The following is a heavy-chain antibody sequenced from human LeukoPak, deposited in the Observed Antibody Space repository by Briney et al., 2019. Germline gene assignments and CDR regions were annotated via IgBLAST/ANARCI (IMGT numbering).Heavy chain of an antibody. Sequence: PGGSLRLSCAASGFTFSSYAMHWVRQAPGKGLEWVAVISYDGSNKYYADSVKGRFTISRDNSKNTLYLQMNSLRAEDTAVYYCARGPYLYCSSTSCYRGDRYFDYWGQGTLVTVSS. V-gene: IGHV3-30-3*01. CDR2: ISYDGSNK. CDR3: ARGPYLYCSSTSCYRGDRYFDY. CDR1: GFTFSSYA. D-gene: IGHD2-2*02. J-gene: IGHJ4*02.